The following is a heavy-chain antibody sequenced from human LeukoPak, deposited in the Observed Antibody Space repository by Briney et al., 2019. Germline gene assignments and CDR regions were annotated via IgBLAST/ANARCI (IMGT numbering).Heavy chain of an antibody. J-gene: IGHJ4*02. CDR3: ATGPGVYFDY. CDR2: FDPEDGET. Sequence: AASVKVSCXVSGYTLTELSMHWVRQAPGKGLEWMGGFDPEDGETIYAQKFQGRVTMTEDTSTDTAYMELSSLRSEDTAVYYCATGPGVYFDYWGQGTLVTVSS. CDR1: GYTLTELS. V-gene: IGHV1-24*01.